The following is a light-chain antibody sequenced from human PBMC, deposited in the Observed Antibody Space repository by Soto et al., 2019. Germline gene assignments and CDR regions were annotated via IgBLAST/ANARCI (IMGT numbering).Light chain of an antibody. CDR2: DVT. V-gene: IGLV2-14*01. CDR1: SSDIGVYNY. CDR3: SSYAGSGTFEI. Sequence: QSALTQPPSVSASPGQSVTISCTGTSSDIGVYNYVSWYQQHPGKAPKLMIYDVTNRPSGVSNRFSGSKSGNTASLTITGLQAEDEADYYCSSYAGSGTFEIFGGGTKVTVL. J-gene: IGLJ2*01.